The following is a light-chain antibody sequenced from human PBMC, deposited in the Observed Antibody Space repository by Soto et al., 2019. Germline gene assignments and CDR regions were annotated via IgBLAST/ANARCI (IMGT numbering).Light chain of an antibody. Sequence: QSALTQPASVSGSPGQSITISCTGTSSDVGGYNYVSWYQQHPGKAPKLMIYEVSNRPSGVSNRFSGSKSGNAASLTISGLQAEDEADYYCSSYTSRSTLDYVFGSGTKLTV. CDR1: SSDVGGYNY. CDR3: SSYTSRSTLDYV. J-gene: IGLJ1*01. V-gene: IGLV2-14*01. CDR2: EVS.